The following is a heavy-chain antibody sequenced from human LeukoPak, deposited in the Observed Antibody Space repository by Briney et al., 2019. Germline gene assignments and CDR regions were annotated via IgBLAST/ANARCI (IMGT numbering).Heavy chain of an antibody. J-gene: IGHJ3*02. Sequence: PGGSLRLSCAASRFTFSNYGMHWVRQAPGKGLEGVAVISYGGNNKFYADSVKGRFIISRDNSKKTLNLQMFRVRVEDMALYFCARDRGRQAVAGTYDAFDIWGLGTVVTVSS. D-gene: IGHD6-19*01. CDR1: RFTFSNYG. CDR2: ISYGGNNK. V-gene: IGHV3-30*19. CDR3: ARDRGRQAVAGTYDAFDI.